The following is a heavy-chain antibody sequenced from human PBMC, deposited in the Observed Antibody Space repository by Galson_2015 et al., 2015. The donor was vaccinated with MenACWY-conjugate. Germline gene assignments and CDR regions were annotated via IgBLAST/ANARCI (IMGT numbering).Heavy chain of an antibody. Sequence: SLRLSGAASGFTFNNYWMSWVRQVPGKGPEWVANIRQDGSEKYYVDSVRGRFTISRDNAKSSLFLQMNSLRAEDTAVYYCARDLGFYCSHNDCYSPYWGQGTLVTVSS. CDR2: IRQDGSEK. J-gene: IGHJ4*02. CDR1: GFTFNNYW. CDR3: ARDLGFYCSHNDCYSPY. D-gene: IGHD2-15*01. V-gene: IGHV3-7*03.